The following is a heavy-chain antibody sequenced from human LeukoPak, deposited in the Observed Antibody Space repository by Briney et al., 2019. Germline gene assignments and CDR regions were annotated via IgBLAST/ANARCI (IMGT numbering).Heavy chain of an antibody. Sequence: SETLSLTCNVSGGSISGYFWNWIRQPPGKGLEWIGNIYYSGHTNYKPSLKNRVTISLDTSKNQFSLKLSSVTAADTAVYYCARSDSSGFPRADYWGQGTLVTVSS. CDR3: ARSDSSGFPRADY. D-gene: IGHD3-22*01. J-gene: IGHJ4*02. CDR2: IYYSGHT. V-gene: IGHV4-59*12. CDR1: GGSISGYF.